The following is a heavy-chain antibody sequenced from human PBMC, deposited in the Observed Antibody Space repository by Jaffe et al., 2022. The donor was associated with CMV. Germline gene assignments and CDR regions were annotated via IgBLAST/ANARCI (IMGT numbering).Heavy chain of an antibody. Sequence: QLQLQESGPGLVKPSETLSLTCTVSGGSISSSSYYWGWIRQPPGKGLEWIGSIYYSGSTYYNPSLKSRVTISVDTSKNQFSLKLSSVTAADTAVYYCARPAKGVGATSYYYYMDVWGKGTTVTVSS. CDR3: ARPAKGVGATSYYYYMDV. J-gene: IGHJ6*03. CDR2: IYYSGST. D-gene: IGHD1-26*01. V-gene: IGHV4-39*01. CDR1: GGSISSSSYY.